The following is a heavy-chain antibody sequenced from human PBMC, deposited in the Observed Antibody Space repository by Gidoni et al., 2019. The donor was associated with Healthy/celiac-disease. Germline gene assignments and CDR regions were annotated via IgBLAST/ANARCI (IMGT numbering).Heavy chain of an antibody. CDR2: ISYDGSNK. V-gene: IGHV3-30*18. J-gene: IGHJ4*02. CDR3: AKVAVMITFGGVPDY. Sequence: QVQLVEPGGGVVQPGRSLRRSCAASGFTFSSDGLHWVRQAPGKGLEWVAVISYDGSNKYYADSVKGRFTISRDNSKNTLYLQMNSLRAEDTAVYYCAKVAVMITFGGVPDYWGQGTLVTVSS. CDR1: GFTFSSDG. D-gene: IGHD3-16*01.